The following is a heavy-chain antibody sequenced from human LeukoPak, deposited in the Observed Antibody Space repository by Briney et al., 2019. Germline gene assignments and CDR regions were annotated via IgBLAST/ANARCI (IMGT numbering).Heavy chain of an antibody. CDR2: IKSKTDGGTT. J-gene: IGHJ4*02. V-gene: IGHV3-15*01. CDR3: TTEGLVVAATNGY. D-gene: IGHD2-15*01. CDR1: GFTVSDNY. Sequence: PGGSLRLSCAASGFTVSDNYMSWVRQAPGKGREWVGRIKSKTDGGTTDYAAPVKGRFTISRDDSKNTLYLQMNSLKTEDTAVYYCTTEGLVVAATNGYWGQGTLVTVSS.